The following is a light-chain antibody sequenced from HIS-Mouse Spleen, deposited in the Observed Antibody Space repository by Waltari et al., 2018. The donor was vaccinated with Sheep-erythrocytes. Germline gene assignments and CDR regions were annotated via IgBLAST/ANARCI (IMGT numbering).Light chain of an antibody. J-gene: IGLJ1*01. CDR1: SSDVGGYNY. V-gene: IGLV2-11*01. Sequence: QSALTQPRSVSGSPGQSVTISCTGTSSDVGGYNYVSWYQQHPGKAPKLMIYDVSKRPSRVPDRFSGSKSGKTASLTISGLQAEDEADYYCCSYAGSYNHVFATGTKVTVL. CDR3: CSYAGSYNHV. CDR2: DVS.